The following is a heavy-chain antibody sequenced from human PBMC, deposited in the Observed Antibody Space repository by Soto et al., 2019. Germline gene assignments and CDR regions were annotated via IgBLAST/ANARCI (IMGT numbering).Heavy chain of an antibody. J-gene: IGHJ5*02. Sequence: ASVKVSCKASGYTFTSYGISWVRQAPGQGLEWMGWISAYNGKTNYAQKLQVRVTMTTDTSTSTAYMELRSLRSDDTAVYYCARVDERGGFDPWGQGTLVTVSS. CDR1: GYTFTSYG. CDR2: ISAYNGKT. CDR3: ARVDERGGFDP. V-gene: IGHV1-18*04. D-gene: IGHD1-1*01.